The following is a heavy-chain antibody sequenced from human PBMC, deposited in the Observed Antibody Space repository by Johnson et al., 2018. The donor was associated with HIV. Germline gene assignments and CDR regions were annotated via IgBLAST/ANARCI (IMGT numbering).Heavy chain of an antibody. J-gene: IGHJ3*02. V-gene: IGHV3-30*04. CDR2: ISYDGLNK. CDR1: GFTFSSYA. D-gene: IGHD1-26*01. CDR3: AKDRSMDDAFHI. Sequence: QVQLVESGGGVVQPGRSLRLSCAASGFTFSSYAVHWVRQAPGKGLEWVAVISYDGLNKYYADSVKGRFTISRDNSKNTLYLQMNSLRAEDTAVYYCAKDRSMDDAFHIWGQGTMVTVSS.